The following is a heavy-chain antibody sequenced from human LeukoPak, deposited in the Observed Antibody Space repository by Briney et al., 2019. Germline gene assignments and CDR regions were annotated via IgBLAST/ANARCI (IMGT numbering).Heavy chain of an antibody. D-gene: IGHD2-2*01. CDR1: GYTFTTYG. CDR2: ISGYNGNT. J-gene: IGHJ6*03. V-gene: IGHV1-18*01. CDR3: ARWTTSWTYYYYMDV. Sequence: ASVKVSCKASGYTFTTYGISWVRQAPGQGLEWMGWISGYNGNTNYAQKLQGRVTMTTDTSTSTAYMELRSLRSDDTAVYYCARWTTSWTYYYYMDVWGKGTTVTVSS.